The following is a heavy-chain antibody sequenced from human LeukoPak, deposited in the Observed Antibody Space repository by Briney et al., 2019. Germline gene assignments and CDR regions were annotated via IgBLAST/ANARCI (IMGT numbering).Heavy chain of an antibody. J-gene: IGHJ4*02. CDR2: IYSGGST. D-gene: IGHD1-14*01. CDR1: GFTVSSNY. Sequence: GGSLRLSCAASGFTVSSNYMSWVRQAPGKGLEWVSVIYSGGSTYYADSVKGRFTISRDNSKTTLYLQMNSLRAEDTAVYYCARSPETELDYWGQGTLVTVSS. CDR3: ARSPETELDY. V-gene: IGHV3-66*01.